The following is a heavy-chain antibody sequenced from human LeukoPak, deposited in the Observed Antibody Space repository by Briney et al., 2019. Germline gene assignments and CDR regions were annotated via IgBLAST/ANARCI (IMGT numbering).Heavy chain of an antibody. CDR3: ARAGQFYCTNGVCYRPSSVDY. Sequence: ASVKVSCKASGYTFTSYAMNWVRQAPGQGLEWMGWINTNTENPTYAQGFTGRFVFSLDTSVSTAYLQIGSLKAEDTAVYYCARAGQFYCTNGVCYRPSSVDYWGQGTLVTVSS. J-gene: IGHJ4*02. D-gene: IGHD2-8*01. CDR1: GYTFTSYA. V-gene: IGHV7-4-1*01. CDR2: INTNTENP.